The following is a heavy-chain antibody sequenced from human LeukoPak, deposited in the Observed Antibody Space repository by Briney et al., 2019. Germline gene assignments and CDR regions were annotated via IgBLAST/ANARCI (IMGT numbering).Heavy chain of an antibody. J-gene: IGHJ5*02. Sequence: SQTLSLTCTVSGGSISSGDYYWSWIRQPPGKGLEWIGYIYYSGSTYYNPSLKSRVTISVDTSNNQFSLKLSSVTAADTAVYYCARLVRLPSNWFDPWGQGTLVTVSS. CDR3: ARLVRLPSNWFDP. V-gene: IGHV4-30-4*01. CDR2: IYYSGST. CDR1: GGSISSGDYY. D-gene: IGHD4-11*01.